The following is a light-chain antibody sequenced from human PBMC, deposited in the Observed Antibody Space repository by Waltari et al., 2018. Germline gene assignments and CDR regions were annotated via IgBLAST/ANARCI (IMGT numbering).Light chain of an antibody. V-gene: IGKV3-20*01. J-gene: IGKJ3*01. CDR2: GAS. CDR1: ESVSSTY. Sequence: EIVLTQSPGTLSLSPGERATLSCRASESVSSTYLAWYQQKPGQAPRLVSHGASSRATGIPDRFSGSVSGTDFTLTISRLEPEDFAVYFCQQYGNSPLTFGPGTKVDIK. CDR3: QQYGNSPLT.